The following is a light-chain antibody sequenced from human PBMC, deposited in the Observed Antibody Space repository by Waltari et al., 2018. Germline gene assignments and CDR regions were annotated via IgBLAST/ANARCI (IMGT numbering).Light chain of an antibody. CDR1: KLGDKY. Sequence: SYELTQPPSVSVSPGQTVSITCTGHKLGDKYTAWYQQKPGQAPVLVIYEDKKRPSGIPERVSGSNAGNTATLTISETQAVDGADYYCQAWDTDIVVFGGGTKLTVL. CDR2: EDK. CDR3: QAWDTDIVV. J-gene: IGLJ2*01. V-gene: IGLV3-1*01.